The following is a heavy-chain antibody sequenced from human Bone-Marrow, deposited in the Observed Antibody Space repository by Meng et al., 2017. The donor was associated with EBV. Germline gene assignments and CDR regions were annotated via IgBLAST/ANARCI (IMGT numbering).Heavy chain of an antibody. D-gene: IGHD3-22*01. CDR1: GYTFTHYD. CDR3: ARGKYYDNGGYSRSNYYFDF. CDR2: LS. J-gene: IGHJ4*02. V-gene: IGHV1-18*01. Sequence: VLLAQAGAEVRKAGVSVKVSCTTSGYTFTHYDIHWVRQAPGQGLEWNGWLSHYAQKLQGRVTMTTDTYTSTGYIELRSLSSEDKDVYFYARGKYYDNGGYSRSNYYFDFWGQGTLVTVSS.